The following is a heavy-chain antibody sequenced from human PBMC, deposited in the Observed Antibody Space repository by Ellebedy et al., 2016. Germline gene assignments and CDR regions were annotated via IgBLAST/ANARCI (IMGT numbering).Heavy chain of an antibody. V-gene: IGHV2-5*01. Sequence: SGPTLVKPTQTLTLTCSFSGFSLTTNQVVVGWIRQPPGKALEWLAFIYGNDDPRYSPSLRTRLTITRDSSKNQVILTMTNMDPVDTATYYCAHRLVVTAVDYWGQGLLVTVSS. CDR1: GFSLTTNQVV. D-gene: IGHD2-21*02. J-gene: IGHJ4*02. CDR3: AHRLVVTAVDY. CDR2: IYGNDDP.